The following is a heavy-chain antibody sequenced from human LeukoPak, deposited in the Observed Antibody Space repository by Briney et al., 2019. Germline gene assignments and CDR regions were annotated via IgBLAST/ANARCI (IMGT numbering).Heavy chain of an antibody. CDR2: ISGSGGST. Sequence: PGGSLRLSCAPSGFTFSSYAMSWVRQAPGKGLEWVSAISGSGGSTYYADSVKGRFTISRDNSKNTLYLQMNSLRAEDTAVYYCAKFGSIAARLTCFDYWGQGTLVTVSS. D-gene: IGHD6-6*01. CDR3: AKFGSIAARLTCFDY. V-gene: IGHV3-23*01. J-gene: IGHJ4*02. CDR1: GFTFSSYA.